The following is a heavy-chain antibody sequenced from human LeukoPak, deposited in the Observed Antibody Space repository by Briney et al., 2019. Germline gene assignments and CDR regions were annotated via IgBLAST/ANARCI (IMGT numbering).Heavy chain of an antibody. D-gene: IGHD2-15*01. CDR1: GGSISTYY. Sequence: SETLSLTCTVSGGSISTYYWSWIRQPPGRGLECIGDISDSGSTNYNPSLKSRVTMSLHTSKNQLSLQLPSVTAAATAVSYCARVRIPPDSYWYFDLWGRGTLVTVSS. V-gene: IGHV4-59*01. CDR3: ARVRIPPDSYWYFDL. J-gene: IGHJ2*01. CDR2: ISDSGST.